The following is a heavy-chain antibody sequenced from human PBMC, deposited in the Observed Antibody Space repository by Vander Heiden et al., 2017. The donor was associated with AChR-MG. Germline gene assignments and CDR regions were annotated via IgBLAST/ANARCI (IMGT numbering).Heavy chain of an antibody. CDR3: ARPKNYCSSTSCYLRNYMDV. CDR1: GFPFRSYA. V-gene: IGHV3-30-3*01. CDR2: ISYDGSNK. J-gene: IGHJ6*03. Sequence: QVQLVESGGGVVQPGRSLRPSCAASGFPFRSYAMPWVRQAPGKGLEWVAVISYDGSNKYYADSVKGRFTISRDNSKNTLYLQMNSLRAEDTAVYYCARPKNYCSSTSCYLRNYMDVWGKGTTVTVSS. D-gene: IGHD2-2*01.